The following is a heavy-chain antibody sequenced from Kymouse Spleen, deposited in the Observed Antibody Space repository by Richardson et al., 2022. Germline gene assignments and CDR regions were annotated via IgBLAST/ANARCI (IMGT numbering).Heavy chain of an antibody. J-gene: IGHJ6*02. Sequence: EVQLVESGGGLIQPGGSLRLSCAASGFTVSSNYMSWVRQAPGKGLEWVSVIYSCGSTYYADSVKGRFTISRDNSKNTLYLQMNSLRAEDTAVYYCARDRGYYGSGSLYYYYYGMDVWGQGTTVTVSS. D-gene: IGHD3-10*01. CDR1: GFTVSSNY. CDR3: ARDRGYYGSGSLYYYYYGMDV. V-gene: IGHV3-66*03. CDR2: IYSCGST.